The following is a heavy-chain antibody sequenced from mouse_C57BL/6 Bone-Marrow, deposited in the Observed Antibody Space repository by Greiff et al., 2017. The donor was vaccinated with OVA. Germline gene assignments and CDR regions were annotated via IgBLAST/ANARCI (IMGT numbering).Heavy chain of an antibody. CDR2: INPYNGGT. V-gene: IGHV1-19*01. D-gene: IGHD1-1*01. J-gene: IGHJ2*01. Sequence: EVQLQQSGPVLVKPGASVKMSCKASGYTFTDYYMNWVKQSHGKSLEWIGVINPYNGGTSYNQKFKGKATLTVDKSSSTAYMELNSLTSEDSAVYYCARDYYGSRDYWGQGTTLTVSS. CDR3: ARDYYGSRDY. CDR1: GYTFTDYY.